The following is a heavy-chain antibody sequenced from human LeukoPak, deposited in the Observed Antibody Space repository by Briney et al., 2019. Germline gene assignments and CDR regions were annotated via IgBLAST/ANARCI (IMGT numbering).Heavy chain of an antibody. J-gene: IGHJ4*02. CDR2: IFPGDSDT. Sequence: GESLKISCEGSGYTFSHYWIGWVRQMPGKGLEWMGIIFPGDSDTTYSPSFQGHVSISVDKSLNTVYLQWSSLKASDTAMYYCARHEGFMYGAQVDYWGQGTLVTVSS. CDR3: ARHEGFMYGAQVDY. D-gene: IGHD4/OR15-4a*01. V-gene: IGHV5-51*01. CDR1: GYTFSHYW.